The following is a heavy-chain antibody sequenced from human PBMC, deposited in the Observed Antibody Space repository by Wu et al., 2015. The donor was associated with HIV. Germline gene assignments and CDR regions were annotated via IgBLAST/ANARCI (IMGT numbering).Heavy chain of an antibody. D-gene: IGHD5-24*01. V-gene: IGHV1-69*13. CDR3: AKGSILEMSTASYYYYVMDV. CDR1: GGTFRNHA. J-gene: IGHJ6*02. CDR2: VIPVSDTA. Sequence: QVQLVQSGAEVKKPGSSVKVSCKASGGTFRNHAISWVRQAPGQGLEWMGRVIPVSDTANYAQGFQGRVTITADKPTNTVYMELSSLRSDDTAVYYCAKGSILEMSTASYYYYVMDVWGQGTTVTVSS.